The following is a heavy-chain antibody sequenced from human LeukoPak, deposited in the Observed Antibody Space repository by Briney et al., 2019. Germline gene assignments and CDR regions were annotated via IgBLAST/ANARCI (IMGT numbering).Heavy chain of an antibody. D-gene: IGHD3-16*01. CDR2: INPNSGGT. V-gene: IGHV1-2*02. Sequence: ASVKVSCKASGYTFTGYYMHWVRQAPGQGLEWMGWINPNSGGTNCAQKFQGRVTMARDTSISTAYMEVSRLRSDDTAVYYCARDRGSLGWFDPWGQGTLVTVSS. CDR3: ARDRGSLGWFDP. CDR1: GYTFTGYY. J-gene: IGHJ5*02.